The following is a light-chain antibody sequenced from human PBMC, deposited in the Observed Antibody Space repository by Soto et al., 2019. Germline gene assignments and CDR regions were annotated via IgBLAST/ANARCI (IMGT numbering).Light chain of an antibody. CDR1: QDISGW. V-gene: IGKV1-12*01. CDR3: LQADTSPIT. CDR2: AAS. J-gene: IGKJ5*01. Sequence: DIQMTQSPSTLSGSVGDRVTITCRASQDISGWLAWYQQKPGRAPKLLIYAASSLQSGVPTRFAGNGSGTSFTLTITSLQPEDFATYYCLQADTSPITFGQGTRLEIK.